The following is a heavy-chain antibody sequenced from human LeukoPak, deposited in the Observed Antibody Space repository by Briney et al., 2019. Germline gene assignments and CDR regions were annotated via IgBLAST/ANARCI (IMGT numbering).Heavy chain of an antibody. CDR1: GYTFANYG. D-gene: IGHD6-19*01. CDR3: ARESGSGQLDY. CDR2: INPSNRNT. V-gene: IGHV1-18*01. Sequence: AASVTVSCNTSGYTFANYGLAWVRQAPGQGLEWMGWINPSNRNTNYVQNFQGRVTMTTATSTSTAYMDLRSLTSGDTAVYFCARESGSGQLDYWGQGTLVTVSS. J-gene: IGHJ4*02.